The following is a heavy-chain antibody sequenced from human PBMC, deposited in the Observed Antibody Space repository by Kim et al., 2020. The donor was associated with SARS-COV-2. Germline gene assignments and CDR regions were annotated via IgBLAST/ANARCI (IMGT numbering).Heavy chain of an antibody. CDR3: ARVVVGYSYGHGVFYYYVMDV. V-gene: IGHV3-7*01. CDR1: GFTFSSYW. Sequence: GGSLRLSCAASGFTFSSYWMSWVRQAPGKGLEWVANIKQDGSEKYYVDSVKGRFTISRDNAKNSLYLQMNSLRAEDTAVYYCARVVVGYSYGHGVFYYYVMDVWGQGTTVTVSS. CDR2: IKQDGSEK. J-gene: IGHJ6*02. D-gene: IGHD5-18*01.